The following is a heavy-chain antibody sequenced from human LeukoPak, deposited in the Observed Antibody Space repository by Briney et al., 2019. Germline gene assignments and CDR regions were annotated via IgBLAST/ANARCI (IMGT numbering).Heavy chain of an antibody. D-gene: IGHD5-12*01. CDR1: GYTFSGYY. CDR3: ARSGITTIPNFDY. CDR2: MNPNSGAS. J-gene: IGHJ4*02. Sequence: GASVKVSCKASGYTFSGYYIHWVRQAPGQGLEWMGWMNPNSGASNNAQKFQSRVTLSRDTSISTAYMELSKLRSDDTAVYYCARSGITTIPNFDYWGQGTLVTVSS. V-gene: IGHV1-2*02.